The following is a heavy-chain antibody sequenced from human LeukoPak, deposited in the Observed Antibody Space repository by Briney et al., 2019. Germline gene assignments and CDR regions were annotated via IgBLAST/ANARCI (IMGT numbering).Heavy chain of an antibody. V-gene: IGHV3-23*01. D-gene: IGHD2-8*01. J-gene: IGHJ4*02. CDR1: GFIFTIYT. CDR2: ISGSGGST. CDR3: TNGRSRANDECHGDFDY. Sequence: GGSLRLSCAASGFIFTIYTMSSVCQAPGKGLEWVSTISGSGGSTYYADSVKGRFTISRDNSKNTVYLQMNSLTAEDTAVYYCTNGRSRANDECHGDFDYWGQGTLVTVSS.